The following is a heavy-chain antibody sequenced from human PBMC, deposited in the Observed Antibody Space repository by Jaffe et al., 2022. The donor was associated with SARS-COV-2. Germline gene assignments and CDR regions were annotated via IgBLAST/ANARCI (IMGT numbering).Heavy chain of an antibody. Sequence: QVQLVESGGGVVQPGRSLRLSCAASGFTFSSYAMHWVRQAPGKGLEWVAVISYDGSNKYYADSVKGRFTISRDNSKNTLYLQMNSLRAEDTAVYYCARSMAGDYGDYFDYWGQGTLVTVSS. CDR1: GFTFSSYA. V-gene: IGHV3-30-3*01. J-gene: IGHJ4*02. CDR3: ARSMAGDYGDYFDY. D-gene: IGHD4-17*01. CDR2: ISYDGSNK.